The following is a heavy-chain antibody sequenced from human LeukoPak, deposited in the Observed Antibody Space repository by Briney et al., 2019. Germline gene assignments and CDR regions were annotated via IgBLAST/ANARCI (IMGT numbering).Heavy chain of an antibody. V-gene: IGHV1-18*01. CDR3: ARDFFHGHCGGLSCFLLDY. CDR2: ISAYNGNT. Sequence: VASVKVSCKASGYTFTSYGISWVRQAPGQGLEWMGWISAYNGNTNYAQKLQGRVTTTTDTSTSTAYMELRSLRSDDTAVYYCARDFFHGHCGGLSCFLLDYWGQGSLVTVSS. D-gene: IGHD2-15*01. CDR1: GYTFTSYG. J-gene: IGHJ4*02.